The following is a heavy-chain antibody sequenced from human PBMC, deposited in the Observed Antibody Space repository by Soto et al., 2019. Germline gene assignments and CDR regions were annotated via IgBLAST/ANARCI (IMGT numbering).Heavy chain of an antibody. CDR2: INPNSGGT. D-gene: IGHD2-2*01. J-gene: IGHJ5*02. Sequence: GASVKVSCKASGYTFTGYYMHWVRQAPGQGLEWMGWINPNSGGTNYAQKFQGRVTMTRDTSISTAYMELSRLRSDDTAVYYCAREHCSSTSCYFWFDPWGQGTLVTVSS. V-gene: IGHV1-2*02. CDR1: GYTFTGYY. CDR3: AREHCSSTSCYFWFDP.